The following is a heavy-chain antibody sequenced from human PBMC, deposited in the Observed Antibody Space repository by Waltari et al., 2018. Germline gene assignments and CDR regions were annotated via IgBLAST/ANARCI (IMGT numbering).Heavy chain of an antibody. J-gene: IGHJ5*02. CDR1: GFTFSSFW. CDR3: ARAGRTANWFDP. V-gene: IGHV3-74*03. Sequence: EVQLVESGGGLVQPGGSLRLSCAASGFTFSSFWMHWVRQAPGKGLVWVSRINNDGGSTTNADSVNGRFTISRDNAKNTLYLQMNSLRAEDTAVYYCARAGRTANWFDPWGQGTLVTVSS. CDR2: INNDGGST.